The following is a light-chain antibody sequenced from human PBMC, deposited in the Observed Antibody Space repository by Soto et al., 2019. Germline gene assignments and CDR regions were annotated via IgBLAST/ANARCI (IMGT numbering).Light chain of an antibody. Sequence: EIVLTQSPGTLSLSPGERASLSCRASQSVTSSYLAWYQQKPCQAPRLLIYVASNRATGIPDRFSGSGSGTDFTLTINRLEPEDFAVYYCQQYVSSPWTFGQGTKVEIK. CDR1: QSVTSSY. V-gene: IGKV3-20*01. J-gene: IGKJ1*01. CDR3: QQYVSSPWT. CDR2: VAS.